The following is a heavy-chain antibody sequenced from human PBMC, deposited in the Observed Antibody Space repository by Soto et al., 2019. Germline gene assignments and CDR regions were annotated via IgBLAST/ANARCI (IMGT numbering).Heavy chain of an antibody. CDR3: ANPQPIFYDSSGYFDY. CDR1: GFTFSSFG. V-gene: IGHV3-30*18. J-gene: IGHJ4*01. D-gene: IGHD3-22*01. Sequence: PGGSLRLSCAASGFTFSSFGIHWVRQAPGKGLEWLAVISYDGGKKYYADSVKGRFTISRDNSKNTLYLQMNSLRAEDTAVYYYANPQPIFYDSSGYFDYGAKEPLVTVPS. CDR2: ISYDGGKK.